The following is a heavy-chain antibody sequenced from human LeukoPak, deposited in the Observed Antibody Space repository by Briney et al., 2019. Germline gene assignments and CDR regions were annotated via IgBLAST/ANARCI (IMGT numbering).Heavy chain of an antibody. CDR2: ITHGSSRV. D-gene: IGHD3-16*01. CDR1: GFTFSTYS. CDR3: ARDNGNSYATDS. Sequence: GGSLRLSCAASGFTFSTYSMNWVRQAPGKGLEWISHITHGSSRVFYADSVEGRFTVSRDDAKNSLYLQMNSLRVEDTAVYYCARDNGNSYATDSWGQGTLVTVSS. V-gene: IGHV3-48*01. J-gene: IGHJ4*02.